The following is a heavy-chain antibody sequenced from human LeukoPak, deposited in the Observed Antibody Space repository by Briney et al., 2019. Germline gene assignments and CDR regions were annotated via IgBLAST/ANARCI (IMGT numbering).Heavy chain of an antibody. V-gene: IGHV3-21*01. CDR2: ISSSSSYI. CDR1: GFTFSSDS. CDR3: AREGLVGSFDY. Sequence: GGSLRLSCAASGFTFSSDSMNWVRQAPGKGLEWVSSISSSSSYIYYADSVKGRFTISRDNAKNSLYLQMNSLRAEDTAVYYCAREGLVGSFDYWGQGTLVTVSS. D-gene: IGHD1-26*01. J-gene: IGHJ4*02.